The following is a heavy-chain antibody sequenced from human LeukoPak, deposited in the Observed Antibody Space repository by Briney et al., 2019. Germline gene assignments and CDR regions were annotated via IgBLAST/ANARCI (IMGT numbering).Heavy chain of an antibody. Sequence: PSETLSLTCAVYGGSFSGNYWNWIRQPPGKGLEWIGEINHSGSTNYNPSLKSRVTISVDTSKNQFSLKLNSVTAADTAVYYCARHLRMGVGYTVGLRPRDGFDIWGQGTMVTVS. CDR1: GGSFSGNY. V-gene: IGHV4-34*01. J-gene: IGHJ3*02. CDR2: INHSGST. CDR3: ARHLRMGVGYTVGLRPRDGFDI. D-gene: IGHD3-16*02.